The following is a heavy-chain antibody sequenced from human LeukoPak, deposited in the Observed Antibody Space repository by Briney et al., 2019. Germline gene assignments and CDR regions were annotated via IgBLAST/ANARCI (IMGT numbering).Heavy chain of an antibody. Sequence: GGSLRLSCAASGFTFSSYSMNWVRQAPGKGLEWVSSISSSSSYMYYADSVKGRFTISRDNAKNSLYLQMNSLRAEDTAVYYCARVYGSGSSKYWGQGTLVTVSS. CDR3: ARVYGSGSSKY. CDR1: GFTFSSYS. CDR2: ISSSSSYM. V-gene: IGHV3-21*01. D-gene: IGHD3-10*01. J-gene: IGHJ4*02.